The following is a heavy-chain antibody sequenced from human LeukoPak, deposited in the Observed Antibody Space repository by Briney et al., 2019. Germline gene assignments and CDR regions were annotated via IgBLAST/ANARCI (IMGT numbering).Heavy chain of an antibody. CDR3: ARTQCISTRCSHYFDS. J-gene: IGHJ4*02. CDR1: GFSFSSYW. CDR2: IKQDGSDK. Sequence: GGSLRLSCAASGFSFSSYWMSGVRQAPGKGREWVANIKQDGSDKYYMDSVKGRLTISRDNSKNSLYLQMDSLRAEDTAVYYCARTQCISTRCSHYFDSWGQGTLITVSS. D-gene: IGHD2-2*01. V-gene: IGHV3-7*05.